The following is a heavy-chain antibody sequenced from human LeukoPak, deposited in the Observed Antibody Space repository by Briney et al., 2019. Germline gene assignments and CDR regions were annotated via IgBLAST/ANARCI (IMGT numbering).Heavy chain of an antibody. J-gene: IGHJ4*02. V-gene: IGHV4-34*01. D-gene: IGHD3-10*01. CDR3: ARRTHLLWFGEPFDY. CDR2: INHSGST. Sequence: SETLSLTCAVYGGSFSGYYWSWIRQPPGKGVVWIGEINHSGSTNYNPSLKSRVTISVDTSKNQFSLKLSSVTAADTAVYYCARRTHLLWFGEPFDYWGQGTLVTVSS. CDR1: GGSFSGYY.